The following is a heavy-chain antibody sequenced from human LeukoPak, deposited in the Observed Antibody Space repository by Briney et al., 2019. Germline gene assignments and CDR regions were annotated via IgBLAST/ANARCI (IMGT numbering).Heavy chain of an antibody. CDR1: GFTFSSYE. V-gene: IGHV3-48*03. CDR3: ARGPNDAFDI. CDR2: ISSSGSTI. J-gene: IGHJ3*02. Sequence: PGGSLRLSCAASGFTFSSYEMNWVRQAPGKGLEWVSCISSSGSTIYYADSVKGRFTISRDNSKNTLYLQMNSLRAEDTAVYYCARGPNDAFDIWGQGTMVTVSS.